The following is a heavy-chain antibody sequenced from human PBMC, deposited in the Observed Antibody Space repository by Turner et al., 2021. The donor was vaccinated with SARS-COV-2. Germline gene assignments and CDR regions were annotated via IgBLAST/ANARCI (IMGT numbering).Heavy chain of an antibody. V-gene: IGHV3-7*03. J-gene: IGHJ4*02. CDR1: GFPLSNYW. CDR3: AGSGGWLLDL. Sequence: EVQLVETGGDLVQPGGSLRLSCAASGFPLSNYWMSWVRQAPGKGLEWVDNIRQDGSEKEYVDSVKGRFTISRDNAKNSLYLQMNSLRVEDTAVYYCAGSGGWLLDLWGQGTLVTVSS. D-gene: IGHD6-19*01. CDR2: IRQDGSEK.